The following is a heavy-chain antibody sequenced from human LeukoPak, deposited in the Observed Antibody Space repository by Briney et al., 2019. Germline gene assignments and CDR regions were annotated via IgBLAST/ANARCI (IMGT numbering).Heavy chain of an antibody. CDR1: GFTFSSYS. V-gene: IGHV3-21*01. D-gene: IGHD1-26*01. J-gene: IGHJ6*02. Sequence: GGSLRLSCAASGFTFSSYSMNWVRQAPGKGLEWVSSISSSSSYIYYADSVKGRFTISRDNAKNSPYLQMNSLRAEDTAVYYCAARVGATGLWDYYGMDVWGQGTTVTVSS. CDR2: ISSSSSYI. CDR3: AARVGATGLWDYYGMDV.